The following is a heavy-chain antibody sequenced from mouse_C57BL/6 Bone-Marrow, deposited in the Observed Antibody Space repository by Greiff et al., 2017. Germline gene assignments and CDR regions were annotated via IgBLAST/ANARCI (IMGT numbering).Heavy chain of an antibody. J-gene: IGHJ2*01. CDR3: ARSGPLGRSFDY. CDR1: GYTFTSYW. CDR2: IYPTSGRT. V-gene: IGHV1-55*01. Sequence: QVQLQQPGAELVKPGASVKMSCKASGYTFTSYWITWVKQRPGQGLEWIGDIYPTSGRTNYNEKFKSKAILTVDTSSNTAYMQLSSLTSEDSAVFYCARSGPLGRSFDYWGQGITLTVSS. D-gene: IGHD4-1*01.